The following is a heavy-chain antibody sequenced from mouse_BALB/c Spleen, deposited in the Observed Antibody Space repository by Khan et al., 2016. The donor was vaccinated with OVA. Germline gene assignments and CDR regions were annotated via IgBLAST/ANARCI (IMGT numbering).Heavy chain of an antibody. CDR1: GYTFTDYV. CDR2: IYPGSGNT. D-gene: IGHD1-1*01. J-gene: IGHJ1*01. CDR3: ARPSYYSGSNSYWFFHV. Sequence: QMQLEESGPELVKPGASVKMSCKASGYTFTDYVISWVKQGTGQGLEWIGEIYPGSGNTSYNEKFRGKASLTADKSSSTAYMQVNSLTSEDSAVSFCARPSYYSGSNSYWFFHVWGAGTTVTVSS. V-gene: IGHV1-81*01.